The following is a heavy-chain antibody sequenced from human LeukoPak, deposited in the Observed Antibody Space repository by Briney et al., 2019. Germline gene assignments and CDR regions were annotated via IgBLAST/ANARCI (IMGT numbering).Heavy chain of an antibody. CDR1: GFTFSSYA. Sequence: GGSLRLSCAASGFTFSSYAMHWVRQAPGKGLEWVAVISYDGSNKYYADSVKGRFTISRDNSKNTLYLQMNSLRAEDTAVYYCAREGYCYGSGNNWFDPWGQGTLVTVSS. J-gene: IGHJ5*02. V-gene: IGHV3-30*04. D-gene: IGHD3-10*01. CDR2: ISYDGSNK. CDR3: AREGYCYGSGNNWFDP.